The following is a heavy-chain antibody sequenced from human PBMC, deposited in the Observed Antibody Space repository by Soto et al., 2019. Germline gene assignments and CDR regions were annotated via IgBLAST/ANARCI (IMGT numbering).Heavy chain of an antibody. CDR1: AYTFTSYY. Sequence: QVQMVQSGAELKRPGASVRVSCKASAYTFTSYYVHWVRQAPGQGPEWMGMINPSRGSTDYAQKFQGRVTMTRDTSTSTVYMELSSLRSEDTAIYFCTRSVITTAGTDAFDLWGQGPLVSVSS. V-gene: IGHV1-46*03. D-gene: IGHD6-13*01. CDR3: TRSVITTAGTDAFDL. J-gene: IGHJ3*01. CDR2: INPSRGST.